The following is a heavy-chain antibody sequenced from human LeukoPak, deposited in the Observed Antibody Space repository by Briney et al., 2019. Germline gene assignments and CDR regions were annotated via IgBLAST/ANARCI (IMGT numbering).Heavy chain of an antibody. CDR2: IYHSGST. CDR3: ARGLLVVPAAMDV. D-gene: IGHD2-2*01. CDR1: GGSISSGGYS. J-gene: IGHJ6*03. V-gene: IGHV4-30-2*01. Sequence: SQTLSLTCTVSGGSISSGGYSWSWIRQPPGKGLEWIGYIYHSGSTYYNPSLKSRVTISVDRSKNQFSLKLSSVTAADTAVYYCARGLLVVPAAMDVWGKGTTVTVSS.